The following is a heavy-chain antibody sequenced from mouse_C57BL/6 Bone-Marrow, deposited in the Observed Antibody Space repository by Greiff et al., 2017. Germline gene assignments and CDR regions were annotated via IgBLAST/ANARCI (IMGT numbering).Heavy chain of an antibody. Sequence: VQLKQSGAELVRPGASVKLSCTASGFNIKDDYMHWVKQRPEQGLEWIGWIDPENGDTDYASKFQGKATITADTSSNTAYLQLSSLTSEDTAVYYWTTRDWGYFDVWGTGTTGTVSS. CDR2: IDPENGDT. CDR1: GFNIKDDY. CDR3: TTRDWGYFDV. J-gene: IGHJ1*03. V-gene: IGHV14-4*01. D-gene: IGHD4-1*01.